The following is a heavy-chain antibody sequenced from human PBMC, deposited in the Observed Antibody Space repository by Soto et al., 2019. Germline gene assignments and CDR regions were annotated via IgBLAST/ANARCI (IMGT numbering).Heavy chain of an antibody. D-gene: IGHD3-10*01. CDR3: VRMRFGESNKPTNWFDP. J-gene: IGHJ5*02. CDR2: MNPDSANT. Sequence: ASVKVSCKASGYTFTTYDSNWVRQATGQGLEWMGWMNPDSANTGYAQNFQGRVTMTRNTSINTAYMELSSLTFDDTAVYYCVRMRFGESNKPTNWFDPWGQGTPVTVSS. V-gene: IGHV1-8*01. CDR1: GYTFTTYD.